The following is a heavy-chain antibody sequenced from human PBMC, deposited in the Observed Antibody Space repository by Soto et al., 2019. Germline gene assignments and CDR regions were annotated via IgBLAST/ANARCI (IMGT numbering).Heavy chain of an antibody. CDR2: INPDSGGT. D-gene: IGHD6-19*01. CDR1: GYIFAAYY. V-gene: IGHV1-2*02. J-gene: IGHJ4*02. Sequence: ASVKVSCKASGYIFAAYYMHWVRQAPGQGPEWMGWINPDSGGTSYEPKFQGRVTMTRDTSSRTVYMELRRLRSEDTALYYCARDVAGDDYFDYWGQGTLVTVSS. CDR3: ARDVAGDDYFDY.